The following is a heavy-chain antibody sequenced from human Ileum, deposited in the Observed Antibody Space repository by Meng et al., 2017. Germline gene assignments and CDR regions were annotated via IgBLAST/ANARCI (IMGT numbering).Heavy chain of an antibody. V-gene: IGHV3-33*01. CDR3: ARDRAVRDLDH. J-gene: IGHJ4*02. D-gene: IGHD3-10*01. CDR1: GISVSTSG. CDR2: IWSDGSNK. Sequence: VGSGGGWFQPGRSLRLSCVASGISVSTSGMHWFRQGQGKVLEWVAMIWSDGSNKYYGDSVKGRFTISRDNSKNTVDLQMDSLRAEDTAVYYCARDRAVRDLDHWGQGTLVTVSS.